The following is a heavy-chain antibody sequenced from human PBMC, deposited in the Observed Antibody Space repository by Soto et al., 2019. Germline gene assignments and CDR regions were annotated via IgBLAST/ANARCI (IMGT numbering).Heavy chain of an antibody. CDR2: IFHSGNA. CDR1: GGCMRNVY. J-gene: IGHJ5*02. CDR3: ARVGPWVPYYYDSSPYTFENWFDP. D-gene: IGHD3-22*01. V-gene: IGHV4-59*01. Sequence: SETLALTCTVSGGCMRNVYWSWIRQAPGKGLEWIGFIFHSGNAKYNPSLKSRVTISVDTSKNQFSLSLDSVTAADTAVYYCARVGPWVPYYYDSSPYTFENWFDPWGQGTLVTVSS.